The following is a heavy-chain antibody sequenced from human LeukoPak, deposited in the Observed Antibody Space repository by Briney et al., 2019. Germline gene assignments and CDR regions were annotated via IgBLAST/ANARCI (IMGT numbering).Heavy chain of an antibody. V-gene: IGHV1-2*02. CDR3: ARDLLPLYYDSSGYPES. CDR1: GYTFTGYY. D-gene: IGHD3-22*01. CDR2: SNPNGGGT. J-gene: IGHJ4*02. Sequence: ASVMVSCTASGYTFTGYYMHWLRQAPGQGLEWMGWSNPNGGGTDYAQKFQGRVTMTRDTSISTAYMELSRLRSDDTAVYYCARDLLPLYYDSSGYPESWGQGTLVTVSS.